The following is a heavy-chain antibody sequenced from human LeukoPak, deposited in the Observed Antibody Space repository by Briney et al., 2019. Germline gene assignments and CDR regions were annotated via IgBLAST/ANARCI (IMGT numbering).Heavy chain of an antibody. CDR3: ARDLDTYVVLTAYDTFDI. CDR2: IKLSGSEK. J-gene: IGHJ3*02. CDR1: GFTLSNYW. Sequence: PGGSLRLSCGGSGFTLSNYWMTWGPHAPEKGLEWGANIKLSGSEKHSADSVEGRFTIPRDNAKNSLYLQMNSLRAEDTAVYYCARDLDTYVVLTAYDTFDIWGQGTMVTVAS. V-gene: IGHV3-7*01. D-gene: IGHD2-21*02.